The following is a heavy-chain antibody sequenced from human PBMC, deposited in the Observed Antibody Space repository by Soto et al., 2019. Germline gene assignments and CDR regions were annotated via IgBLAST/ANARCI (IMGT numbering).Heavy chain of an antibody. CDR2: INPNSGGT. CDR3: ARETAVAGRWYLDL. D-gene: IGHD6-19*01. V-gene: IGHV1-2*04. Sequence: GASVKVSCKASGYTFTGYYMHWVRQAPGQGLEWMGWINPNSGGTNYAQKFQGWVTMTRDTSISTAYMELSRLRSDDTAVYYCARETAVAGRWYLDLWGRGTLVTVSS. J-gene: IGHJ2*01. CDR1: GYTFTGYY.